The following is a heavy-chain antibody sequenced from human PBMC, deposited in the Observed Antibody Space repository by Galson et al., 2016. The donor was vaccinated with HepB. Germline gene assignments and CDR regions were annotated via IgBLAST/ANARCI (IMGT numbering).Heavy chain of an antibody. CDR1: GYSFTTYW. V-gene: IGHV5-10-1*01. D-gene: IGHD6-25*01. CDR3: ARMEAAAGISFMRH. J-gene: IGHJ1*01. Sequence: QSGAEVKKPGESLRISCDVSGYSFTTYWISWVRQMPGKGLEWMGRIDPKDPYTNYSPSFQGHVTISVDKSISAAYLPWSSLKASDTAMYYCARMEAAAGISFMRHWGQGTLVTVSS. CDR2: IDPKDPYT.